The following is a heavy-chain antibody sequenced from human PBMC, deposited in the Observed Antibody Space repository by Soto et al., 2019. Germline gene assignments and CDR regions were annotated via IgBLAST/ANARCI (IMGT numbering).Heavy chain of an antibody. CDR1: GFTVSSNC. D-gene: IGHD3-22*01. CDR3: ARAPPHYDSSDSPTYFFDY. V-gene: IGHV3-53*01. CDR2: IYSGGST. Sequence: GGSLRLSCVASGFTVSSNCMSWVRQAPGKGLEWVSVIYSGGSTFYADSVKGRFTISRDNSKNTLYLQMNSLRAEDTAVYYCARAPPHYDSSDSPTYFFDYWGQGTLVTVSS. J-gene: IGHJ4*02.